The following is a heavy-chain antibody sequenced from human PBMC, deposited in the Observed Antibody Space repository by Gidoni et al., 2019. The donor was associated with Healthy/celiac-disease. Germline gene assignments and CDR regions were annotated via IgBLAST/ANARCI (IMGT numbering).Heavy chain of an antibody. CDR3: ARGHYDSTIFDY. CDR1: GGSISSYY. Sequence: QVQLQESGPGLVKPSETLSLTCTVSGGSISSYYWSWIRQPPGKGLEWIGYIYYSGSTNYNPSLKSRVTISVDTSKNQFSLKLSSVTAADTAVYYCARGHYDSTIFDYWGQGTLVTVSS. V-gene: IGHV4-59*01. D-gene: IGHD3-22*01. J-gene: IGHJ4*02. CDR2: IYYSGST.